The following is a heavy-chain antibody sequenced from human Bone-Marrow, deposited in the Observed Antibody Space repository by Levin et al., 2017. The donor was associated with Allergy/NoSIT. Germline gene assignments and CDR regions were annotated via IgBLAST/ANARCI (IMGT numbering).Heavy chain of an antibody. CDR3: ARDQQSVLVSVFDM. J-gene: IGHJ3*02. CDR2: IFYDGSNK. V-gene: IGHV3-33*01. Sequence: GGSLRLSCAASGFTFSSHGMHWVRQAPGKGLEWVTFIFYDGSNKYYADSVKGRFTISRDNSNNTLYLEMNSLRAEDTAVYFCARDQQSVLVSVFDMWGQGTMVTVSS. CDR1: GFTFSSHG. D-gene: IGHD2-21*02.